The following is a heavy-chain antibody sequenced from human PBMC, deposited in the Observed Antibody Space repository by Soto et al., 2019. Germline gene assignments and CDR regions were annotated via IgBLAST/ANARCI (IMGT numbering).Heavy chain of an antibody. CDR2: ISGSGGST. D-gene: IGHD3-10*01. J-gene: IGHJ4*02. CDR3: AKDRKVYGSGSYYFDY. V-gene: IGHV3-23*01. CDR1: GFTFSSYA. Sequence: PGGSLRLSCAASGFTFSSYAMSWVRQAPGKGLEWVSAISGSGGSTYYADSVKGRFTISRDNSKNTLYLQMNSLRAEDTAVYYCAKDRKVYGSGSYYFDYWGQGTLVTVSS.